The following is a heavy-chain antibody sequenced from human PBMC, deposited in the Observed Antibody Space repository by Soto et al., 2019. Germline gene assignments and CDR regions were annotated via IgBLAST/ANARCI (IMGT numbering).Heavy chain of an antibody. CDR2: ISTYDGNT. D-gene: IGHD6-6*01. CDR3: ARKSSSSSWFDP. Sequence: XSVKVSCQASGYTFFTYGITWVRQAPGQGLEWMGWISTYDGNTDYSQKLQGRVTMTTDTSTRTAYMELRSLRSDDTAVYYCARKSSSSSWFDPWGQGTLVTVS. V-gene: IGHV1-18*01. J-gene: IGHJ5*02. CDR1: GYTFFTYG.